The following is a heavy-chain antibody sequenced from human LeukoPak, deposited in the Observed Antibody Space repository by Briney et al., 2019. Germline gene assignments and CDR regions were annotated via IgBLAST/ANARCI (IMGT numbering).Heavy chain of an antibody. CDR1: GYTFTSYG. J-gene: IGHJ3*02. Sequence: ASVKVSCKASGYTFTSYGISWVRQAPGQGLEWMGWISAYNGNTNYAQKLQGRVTMTTDTSTRTAYMELRSLRSDDTAVYYCARQIYSYGYNAFDIWGQGTMVTVSS. V-gene: IGHV1-18*01. D-gene: IGHD5-18*01. CDR2: ISAYNGNT. CDR3: ARQIYSYGYNAFDI.